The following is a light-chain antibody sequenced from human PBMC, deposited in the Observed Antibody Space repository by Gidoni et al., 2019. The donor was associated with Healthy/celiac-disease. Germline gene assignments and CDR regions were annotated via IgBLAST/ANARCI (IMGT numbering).Light chain of an antibody. CDR2: DAS. CDR3: QQYDNLLRSS. Sequence: DIQMTQSPSSLSASVGDRVTITCQASQDISNYLNWYQQKPGKAPKLLIYDASNLETGVPSRFSGSGSGTDFTFTISSLQPEDIATYYCQQYDNLLRSSFXQXTKLEIK. CDR1: QDISNY. J-gene: IGKJ2*04. V-gene: IGKV1-33*01.